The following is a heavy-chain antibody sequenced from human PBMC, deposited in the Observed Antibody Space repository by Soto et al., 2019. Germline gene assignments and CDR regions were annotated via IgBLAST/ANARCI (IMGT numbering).Heavy chain of an antibody. V-gene: IGHV4-31*03. CDR3: ERDQIVVPAALQGGWFDP. J-gene: IGHJ5*02. D-gene: IGHD2-2*02. Sequence: PSETLSLTCTVSGGSISIGGYYLSWIRQHPGKGLEWIGYIYYSGSTYYNPSLKSRVTISVDTSKNQFSLKLSSVTAADTAVYYCERDQIVVPAALQGGWFDPWGKGTLITVSS. CDR1: GGSISIGGYY. CDR2: IYYSGST.